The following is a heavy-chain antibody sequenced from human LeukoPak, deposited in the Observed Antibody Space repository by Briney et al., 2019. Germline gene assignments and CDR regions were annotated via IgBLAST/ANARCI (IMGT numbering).Heavy chain of an antibody. Sequence: GASVKVSCKASGGTFSSYAISWVRQAPGQGLEWMGRIIPILGIANYAQKFQGRVTTTADKSTSTAYMELSSLRSEDTAVYYCASESLGDGYNRPFDYWGQGTLVTVSS. J-gene: IGHJ4*02. V-gene: IGHV1-69*04. CDR2: IIPILGIA. CDR1: GGTFSSYA. D-gene: IGHD5-12*01. CDR3: ASESLGDGYNRPFDY.